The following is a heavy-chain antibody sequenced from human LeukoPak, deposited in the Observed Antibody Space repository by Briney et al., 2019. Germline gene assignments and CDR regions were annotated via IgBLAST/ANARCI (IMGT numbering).Heavy chain of an antibody. CDR2: ISGSGGST. Sequence: GGSLRLSCAASGFTFSSYAMSWVRQAPGKGLEWVSAISGSGGSTYYADSVKGRFTISRDNSKNTLYLQMNSLRAEDTAVYYCAKCLLRFLEWLPFDYWGQGTLVTVSS. CDR1: GFTFSSYA. D-gene: IGHD3-3*01. CDR3: AKCLLRFLEWLPFDY. J-gene: IGHJ4*02. V-gene: IGHV3-23*01.